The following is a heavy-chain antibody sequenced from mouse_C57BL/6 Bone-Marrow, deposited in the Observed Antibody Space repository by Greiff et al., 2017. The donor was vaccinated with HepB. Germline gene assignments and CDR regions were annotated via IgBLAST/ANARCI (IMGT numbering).Heavy chain of an antibody. Sequence: DVQLQESGGGLVQPGGSLKLSCAASGFTFSDYGMAWVRQAPRKGPEWVAFISNLAYSIYYADTVTGRFTISRENAKNTLYLEMSSLRSEDTAMYYCARSWGLLNAMDYWGQGTSVTVSS. CDR2: ISNLAYSI. V-gene: IGHV5-15*01. J-gene: IGHJ4*01. CDR3: ARSWGLLNAMDY. CDR1: GFTFSDYG. D-gene: IGHD2-3*01.